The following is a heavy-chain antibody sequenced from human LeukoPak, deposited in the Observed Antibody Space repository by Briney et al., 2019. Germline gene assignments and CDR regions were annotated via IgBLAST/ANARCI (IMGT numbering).Heavy chain of an antibody. J-gene: IGHJ4*02. V-gene: IGHV1-2*04. CDR3: ARSAGSAFFDY. CDR2: IYSDSGDT. D-gene: IGHD2-15*01. CDR1: GYTFTGFY. Sequence: GASVKVSCKASGYTFTGFYIHWVRQAPGQGLEWMGWIYSDSGDTNYAQKFQGWVTMTRDTSISTAYMEPSRLTSDDTAVYYCARSAGSAFFDYWGQGTLVTVSS.